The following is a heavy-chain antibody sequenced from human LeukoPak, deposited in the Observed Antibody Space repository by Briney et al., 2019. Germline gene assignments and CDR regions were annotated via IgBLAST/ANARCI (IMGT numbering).Heavy chain of an antibody. V-gene: IGHV3-7*01. D-gene: IGHD2-2*02. CDR1: GFTFSNYA. Sequence: PGGSLRLSCAASGFTFSNYAMTWVRQAPGKGLEWVANIKQDGSEKYYVDSVKGRFTISRDNAKNSLYLQMNSLRAEDTAVYYCARNSRGHCSSTSCYRPYYMDVWGKGTTVTVSS. CDR2: IKQDGSEK. CDR3: ARNSRGHCSSTSCYRPYYMDV. J-gene: IGHJ6*03.